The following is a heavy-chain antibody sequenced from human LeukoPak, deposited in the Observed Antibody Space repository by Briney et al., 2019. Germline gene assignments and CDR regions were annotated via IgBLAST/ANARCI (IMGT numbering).Heavy chain of an antibody. CDR3: ARSQGIGYFDY. CDR1: GGSIGSYY. V-gene: IGHV4-4*07. D-gene: IGHD2-21*01. Sequence: SETLSLTCTVSGGSIGSYYWSWIRQPAGKGLEWIGRIYNSGSTSYNPSLKSRVTISIDTSKNQFSLKLSSVTAADTAVYYCARSQGIGYFDYWGQGTLVTVSS. CDR2: IYNSGST. J-gene: IGHJ4*02.